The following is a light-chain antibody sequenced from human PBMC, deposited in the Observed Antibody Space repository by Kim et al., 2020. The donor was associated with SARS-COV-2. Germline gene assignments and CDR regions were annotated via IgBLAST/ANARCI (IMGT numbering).Light chain of an antibody. J-gene: IGKJ2*01. Sequence: VAPGERATLSCRASHSVTFNLAWYQQKPGQAPRLLIYGASTRATGIPARFSGSGSGTEFTLTISSLQSEDFAVYYCQQYNNWPLYTFGQGTKLEI. CDR3: QQYNNWPLYT. CDR1: HSVTFN. CDR2: GAS. V-gene: IGKV3-15*01.